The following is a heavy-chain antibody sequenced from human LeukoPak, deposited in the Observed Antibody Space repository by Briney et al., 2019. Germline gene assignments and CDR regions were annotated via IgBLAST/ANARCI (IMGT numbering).Heavy chain of an antibody. Sequence: ASVKVSCKASGYTFTSYAMNWVRQVPGQGLEWMGWISGSNGNTNYAQKLQGRVTMTTDTSTGTAYMELRSLRSDDTAVYYCARSGRGTYYYFDYWGQGTLVTVSS. CDR2: ISGSNGNT. CDR3: ARSGRGTYYYFDY. V-gene: IGHV1-18*01. CDR1: GYTFTSYA. D-gene: IGHD1-26*01. J-gene: IGHJ4*02.